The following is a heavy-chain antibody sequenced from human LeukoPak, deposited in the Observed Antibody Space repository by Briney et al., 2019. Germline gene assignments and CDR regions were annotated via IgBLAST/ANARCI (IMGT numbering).Heavy chain of an antibody. Sequence: SQTLSLTCTVSSASISSGSPYWNWIRQPAGKGLEWIGRVYTSGTTNYNPSLESRVTISVDSSRNQFSLKLSSVTAADTAVYYCARGTMILDYWGQGTLVTVSS. J-gene: IGHJ4*02. CDR1: SASISSGSPY. CDR2: VYTSGTT. V-gene: IGHV4-61*02. CDR3: ARGTMILDY. D-gene: IGHD3-22*01.